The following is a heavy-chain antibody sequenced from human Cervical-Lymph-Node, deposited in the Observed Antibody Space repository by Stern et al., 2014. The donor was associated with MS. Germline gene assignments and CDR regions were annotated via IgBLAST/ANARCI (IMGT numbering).Heavy chain of an antibody. D-gene: IGHD6-6*01. CDR3: AKSSSPSHYYYYGMDV. CDR2: ISYDGSNK. CDR1: GFTFSSYG. V-gene: IGHV3-30*18. J-gene: IGHJ6*02. Sequence: QVQLQESGGGVVQPGRSLRLSCAASGFTFSSYGMHWVRQAPGKGLEWVAVISYDGSNKYYADSVKGRFTISRDKSKNTLYLQMNSLRAEDTAVYYCAKSSSPSHYYYYGMDVWGQGTTVTVSS.